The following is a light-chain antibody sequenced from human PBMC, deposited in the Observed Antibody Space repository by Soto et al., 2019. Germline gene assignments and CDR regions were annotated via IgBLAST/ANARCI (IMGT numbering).Light chain of an antibody. CDR1: QTISGY. Sequence: DIQMTQSPSSLSSSVGDRFTITCLASQTISGYLNWYQQKPGKAPKLLIYAASSLQSGVPSRFSGSGSGTDFTLTISSLQVEDFATYYCQHSYGNPQTFGQGTRLEIK. CDR2: AAS. CDR3: QHSYGNPQT. J-gene: IGKJ5*01. V-gene: IGKV1-39*01.